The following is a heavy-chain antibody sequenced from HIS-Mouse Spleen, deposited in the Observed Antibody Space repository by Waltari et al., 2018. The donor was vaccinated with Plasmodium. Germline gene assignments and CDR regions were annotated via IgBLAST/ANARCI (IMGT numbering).Heavy chain of an antibody. Sequence: QVQLVESGGGVVQPGRSLRLSCAASGFTFSSYAMHWVRQAPGKGLECVAVISEDGSNKYYADSVKGRLTISRDNSKNTLYLQMNSLRAEDTAVYYCARAHTGYSSSWYYYGMDVWGQGTTVTVSS. CDR2: ISEDGSNK. J-gene: IGHJ6*02. V-gene: IGHV3-30*04. D-gene: IGHD6-13*01. CDR1: GFTFSSYA. CDR3: ARAHTGYSSSWYYYGMDV.